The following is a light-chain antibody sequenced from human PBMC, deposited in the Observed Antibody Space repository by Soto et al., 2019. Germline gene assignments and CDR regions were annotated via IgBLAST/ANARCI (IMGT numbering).Light chain of an antibody. Sequence: EIVLTQSPSTLSLSPGERATLSCRASQSISSQLAWYQQKPGQAPSLLISDASNRATGIPDRFSGSGSGTDFTLTINSLEPEDFAVYFCHQRAGWPPTFGGGTKVDI. V-gene: IGKV3-11*01. J-gene: IGKJ4*01. CDR1: QSISSQ. CDR2: DAS. CDR3: HQRAGWPPT.